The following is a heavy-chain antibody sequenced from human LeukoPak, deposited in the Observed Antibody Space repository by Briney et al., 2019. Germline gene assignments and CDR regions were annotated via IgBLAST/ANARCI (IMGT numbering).Heavy chain of an antibody. D-gene: IGHD2-2*01. Sequence: ASVTVSCKASGGTFSSYAISWVRQAPGQGLEWMGGIIPIFGTANYAQKFQGRVTITADESTSTAYMELSSLRSEDTAVYYCARDRRYCSSTSCAVVSDYWGQGTLVTVSS. CDR3: ARDRRYCSSTSCAVVSDY. CDR2: IIPIFGTA. CDR1: GGTFSSYA. J-gene: IGHJ4*02. V-gene: IGHV1-69*13.